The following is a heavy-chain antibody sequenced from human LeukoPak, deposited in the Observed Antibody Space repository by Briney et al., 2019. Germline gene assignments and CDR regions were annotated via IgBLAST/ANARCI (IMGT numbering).Heavy chain of an antibody. Sequence: GGSLRLSCAASGFTVSSNYMSWVRQAPGKGLEWVSVIYSGGSTYYADSVKGRSTISRDNSKNTLYLQMNSLRAEDTAVYYCARDPRLLWFGEPGDYWGQGTLVTVSS. CDR2: IYSGGST. CDR1: GFTVSSNY. CDR3: ARDPRLLWFGEPGDY. V-gene: IGHV3-66*02. J-gene: IGHJ4*02. D-gene: IGHD3-10*01.